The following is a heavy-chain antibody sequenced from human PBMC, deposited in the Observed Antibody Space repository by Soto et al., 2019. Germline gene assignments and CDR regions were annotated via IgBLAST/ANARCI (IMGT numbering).Heavy chain of an antibody. CDR3: ARDSYDFWSGYYAYYYYYGMDV. J-gene: IGHJ6*02. CDR2: ISAYNGNT. D-gene: IGHD3-3*01. Sequence: ASVKVSCKASGYTFTSYGISWVRQAPGQGLEWMGWISAYNGNTNYAQKLQGRVTMTTDTSTSTAYMELRSLRSDDTAVYYCARDSYDFWSGYYAYYYYYGMDVWGQGITVTVSS. CDR1: GYTFTSYG. V-gene: IGHV1-18*01.